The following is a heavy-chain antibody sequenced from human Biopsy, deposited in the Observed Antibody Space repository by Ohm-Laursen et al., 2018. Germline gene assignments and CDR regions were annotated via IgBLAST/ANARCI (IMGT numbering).Heavy chain of an antibody. J-gene: IGHJ6*02. CDR3: AIDRVPRRGVMPVYYYGMDV. V-gene: IGHV4-61*01. CDR2: IYNTERT. Sequence: SETLSLTCSVSGGSVSSSNYYWNWIRQTPGKGLEWIGFIYNTERTNYNPSLKSRVTISQDTSKNQFSLELSSVIPSDTAVYYCAIDRVPRRGVMPVYYYGMDVWSQGSTVTVSS. CDR1: GGSVSSSNYY. D-gene: IGHD2-21*01.